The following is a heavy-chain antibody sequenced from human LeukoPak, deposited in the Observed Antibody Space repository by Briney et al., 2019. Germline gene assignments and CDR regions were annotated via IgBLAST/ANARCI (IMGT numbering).Heavy chain of an antibody. CDR3: ARDIGAVAGNEENWFDP. Sequence: GGSLRLSCAASGFTFSSYWMHWVRQAPGKGLEWVAVISYDGSNKYYADSVKGRFTISRDNSKNTLYLQMNSLRAEDTAVYYCARDIGAVAGNEENWFDPWGQGTLVTVSS. CDR2: ISYDGSNK. V-gene: IGHV3-30*03. CDR1: GFTFSSYW. D-gene: IGHD6-19*01. J-gene: IGHJ5*02.